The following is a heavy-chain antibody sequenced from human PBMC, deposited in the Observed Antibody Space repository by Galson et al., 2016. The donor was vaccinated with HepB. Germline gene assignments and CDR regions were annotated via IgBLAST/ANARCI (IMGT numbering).Heavy chain of an antibody. Sequence: SLRLSCAASGFRFRTYGMHWVRQAPGKGLEWVAVISYDGSDKYYADSVKGRFTISRDNSKNTLYLQMNSLRAEDTAVYYCAKVSVWYGISHGSLDYWGQGTLVTVSS. V-gene: IGHV3-30*18. CDR1: GFRFRTYG. D-gene: IGHD3-16*01. CDR3: AKVSVWYGISHGSLDY. J-gene: IGHJ4*02. CDR2: ISYDGSDK.